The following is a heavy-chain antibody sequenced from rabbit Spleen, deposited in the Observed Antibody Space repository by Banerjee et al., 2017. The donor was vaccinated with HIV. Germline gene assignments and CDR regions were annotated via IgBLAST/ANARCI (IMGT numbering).Heavy chain of an antibody. V-gene: IGHV1S40*01. CDR2: IYAGSGGTT. CDR3: ARDGAGGSYFAL. J-gene: IGHJ3*01. D-gene: IGHD8-1*01. CDR1: GFTLSGYW. Sequence: QSLEESGGDLVKPETSLTLTCTASGFTLSGYWMCWVRQAPGKGLEWIGCIYAGSGGTTYYANWAKGRFTISKTSSTTVTLQMTSLTAADTATYFCARDGAGGSYFALWGQGTLVTVS.